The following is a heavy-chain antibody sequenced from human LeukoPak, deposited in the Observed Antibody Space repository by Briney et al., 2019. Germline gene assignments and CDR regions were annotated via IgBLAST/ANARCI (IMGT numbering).Heavy chain of an antibody. CDR1: GFTFSSYA. CDR3: AKDFGYFDWFYDY. V-gene: IGHV3-23*01. Sequence: GGSLRLSCAASGFTFSSYAMSWVRQAPGKGLEWVSAISGSGGSTYYADSVKGRFTISRDNSKSTLYLQMNSLRAEDTAVYYCAKDFGYFDWFYDYWGQGTLVTVSS. D-gene: IGHD3-9*01. J-gene: IGHJ4*02. CDR2: ISGSGGST.